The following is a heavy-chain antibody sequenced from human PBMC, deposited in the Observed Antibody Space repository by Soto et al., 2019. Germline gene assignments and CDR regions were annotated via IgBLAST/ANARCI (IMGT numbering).Heavy chain of an antibody. V-gene: IGHV1-46*01. D-gene: IGHD3-10*01. CDR2: INPSGCST. CDR1: GYTFTSYY. Sequence: ASVKVACKASGYTFTSYYMHWVRQAPGQGLEWMGIINPSGCSTSYAQKFQGRVTMTRATYPSTVYMELSSLRSAATAVYSCARARVLQNWFDPWGQGTLVTVSS. CDR3: ARARVLQNWFDP. J-gene: IGHJ5*02.